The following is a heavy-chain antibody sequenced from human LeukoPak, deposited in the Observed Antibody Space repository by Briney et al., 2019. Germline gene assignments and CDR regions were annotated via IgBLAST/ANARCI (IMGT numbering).Heavy chain of an antibody. CDR1: GASISSFL. Sequence: SETLSLTCIVSGASISSFLWSWIRQPAGKGLEWIGRIYTSGSTTYNPSLKSRVTMSVDTSKNQFSLKLNSVTAADTAFYYCARHNSGWFWDYWGQGTLVTVSS. V-gene: IGHV4-4*07. J-gene: IGHJ4*02. CDR3: ARHNSGWFWDY. CDR2: IYTSGST. D-gene: IGHD6-19*01.